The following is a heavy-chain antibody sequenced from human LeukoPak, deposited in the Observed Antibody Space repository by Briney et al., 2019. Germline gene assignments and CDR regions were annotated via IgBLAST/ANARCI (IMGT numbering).Heavy chain of an antibody. D-gene: IGHD3-22*01. CDR1: GYSFTSYW. CDR2: IYPGDSDT. CDR3: ARKGYYYDSSGYYHSAFDI. V-gene: IGHV5-51*01. J-gene: IGHJ3*02. Sequence: GESLKISCKGSGYSFTSYWIGWVRQMPGKGLEWMGIIYPGDSDTRYSPSFQGQVTISADKSISTAYLQWSSLKASDTAMYYCARKGYYYDSSGYYHSAFDIWGHGTMVTVSS.